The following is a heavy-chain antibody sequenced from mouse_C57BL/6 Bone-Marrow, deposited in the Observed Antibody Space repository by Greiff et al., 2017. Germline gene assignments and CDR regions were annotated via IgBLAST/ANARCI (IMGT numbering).Heavy chain of an antibody. CDR1: GYTFTDYE. Sequence: QVQLQQSGAELVRPGASVTLSCKASGYTFTDYEMHWVKQTPVHGLEWIGAIDPETGGTAYNQKFKGKAILTADKSSSTAYMELRSLTSEDSAVYDCTRDTTVVAYYFDYWGQGTTLTVSS. J-gene: IGHJ2*01. D-gene: IGHD1-1*01. V-gene: IGHV1-15*01. CDR2: IDPETGGT. CDR3: TRDTTVVAYYFDY.